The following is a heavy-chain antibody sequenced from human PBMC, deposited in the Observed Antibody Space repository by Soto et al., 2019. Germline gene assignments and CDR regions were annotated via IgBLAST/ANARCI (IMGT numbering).Heavy chain of an antibody. CDR2: ISGSVSSS. J-gene: IGHJ4*02. D-gene: IGHD2-15*01. V-gene: IGHV3-23*01. Sequence: DVHLLESGGGLVQPGVALRLSCAASGFTFSNYAMNWVRQAPGKGLEWGSGISGSVSSSYYTGSVKGRFSISRDNSQNRLYLQMDNLRAEDTAIYYCAKYASSTLIAEVHTGYYYDSWGKGALVTVSS. CDR1: GFTFSNYA. CDR3: AKYASSTLIAEVHTGYYYDS.